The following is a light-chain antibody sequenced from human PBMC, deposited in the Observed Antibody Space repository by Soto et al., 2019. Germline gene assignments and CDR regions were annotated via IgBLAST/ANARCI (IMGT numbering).Light chain of an antibody. CDR2: GAS. CDR3: QQYYKWPLT. Sequence: EIVMTQSPATLSVSPGERATLSCRASQSVSSTLAWYQQKPGQAPRLLISGASTRATGVPVRLSGSGSGTEFTLTISSLQSEDFAGYYCQQYYKWPLTFGQGTRLEIK. V-gene: IGKV3-15*01. CDR1: QSVSST. J-gene: IGKJ5*01.